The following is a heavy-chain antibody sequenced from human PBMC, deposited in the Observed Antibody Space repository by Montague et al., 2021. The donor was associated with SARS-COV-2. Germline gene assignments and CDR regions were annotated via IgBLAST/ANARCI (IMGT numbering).Heavy chain of an antibody. V-gene: IGHV3-48*03. CDR2: ISSSGSTI. CDR1: GFTFSSYE. D-gene: IGHD2-15*01. J-gene: IGHJ6*02. CDR3: AATSGDIVVVVAAYYGMDV. Sequence: SLRLSCAASGFTFSSYEMNWVRQAPGKGLEWVSYISSSGSTIYYADSVKGRFTISRDNAKNSLYLQMNSLRAEDTAVYYCAATSGDIVVVVAAYYGMDVWGQGPTVPVSS.